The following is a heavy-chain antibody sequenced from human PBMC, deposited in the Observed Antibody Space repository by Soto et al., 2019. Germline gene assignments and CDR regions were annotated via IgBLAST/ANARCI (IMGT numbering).Heavy chain of an antibody. V-gene: IGHV5-10-1*01. Sequence: PGESLKISCKGSGYSFTSYWIRWVRQMPGKGLEWMGRIDPSDSYTNYSPSFQGHVTISADKSISTAYLQWSSLKASDTAMYYCASTLGYCSGGSCYGWAFDIWGQGTMVTVSS. CDR1: GYSFTSYW. CDR2: IDPSDSYT. J-gene: IGHJ3*02. D-gene: IGHD2-15*01. CDR3: ASTLGYCSGGSCYGWAFDI.